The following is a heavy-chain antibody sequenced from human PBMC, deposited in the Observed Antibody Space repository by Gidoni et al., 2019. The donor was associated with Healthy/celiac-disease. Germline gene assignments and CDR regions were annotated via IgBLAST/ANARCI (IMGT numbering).Heavy chain of an antibody. V-gene: IGHV3-20*04. CDR1: GFLFDDYG. J-gene: IGHJ4*02. CDR3: ARDAGSTLVDY. Sequence: QLVESGRGVVRPGGSLSLSCEASGFLFDDYGMSWFRQAPGKGLVWVSGINWNGGSSDYADSVKGRFTISRDNAKNTLYLQMNSLRAEDTALYYCARDAGSTLVDYWGQGTLVTVSS. CDR2: INWNGGSS. D-gene: IGHD3-10*01.